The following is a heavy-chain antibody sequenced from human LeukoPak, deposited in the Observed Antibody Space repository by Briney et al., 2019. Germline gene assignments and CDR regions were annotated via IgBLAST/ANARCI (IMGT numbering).Heavy chain of an antibody. D-gene: IGHD2-2*01. CDR1: GFTVSSNY. Sequence: GGSLRLSCAASGFTVSSNYMSWVRQAPGKGLEWVSVIYSGGSTYYADSVKGRFTISRDNSKNTLYLQMNSLRAEDTAVYYCASTSRYCSSTSCSDYWGQGTLVTVSS. CDR2: IYSGGST. CDR3: ASTSRYCSSTSCSDY. J-gene: IGHJ4*02. V-gene: IGHV3-66*01.